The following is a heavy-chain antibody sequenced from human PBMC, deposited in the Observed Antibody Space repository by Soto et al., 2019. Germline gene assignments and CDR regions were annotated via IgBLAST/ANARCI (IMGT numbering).Heavy chain of an antibody. J-gene: IGHJ5*02. V-gene: IGHV1-69*08. Sequence: QVQLVQSGAEVKKPGSSVKVSCKASGGTFSTYTITWVRQAPGQGLEWMGRIIPIIGIISYAQKFQGRVNITADKLTSTAYMELTRLRSDDTAVYYCAGDPDSHYNDSHASSYPWGQGTLVTVSS. D-gene: IGHD3-22*01. CDR2: IIPIIGII. CDR3: AGDPDSHYNDSHASSYP. CDR1: GGTFSTYT.